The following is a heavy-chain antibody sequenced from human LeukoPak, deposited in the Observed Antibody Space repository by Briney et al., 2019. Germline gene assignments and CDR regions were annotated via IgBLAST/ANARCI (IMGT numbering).Heavy chain of an antibody. J-gene: IGHJ4*02. Sequence: AGGSLRPSCAASGSTFSSYSMSWIRQAPGKGLEWVSYISSDGSTIYYADSVKGRFTISRDNAKNSLYLQMNSLRAEDTAVYYCVRVNTYYYDSSPSWGQGTLVTVSS. CDR2: ISSDGSTI. D-gene: IGHD3-22*01. CDR1: GSTFSSYS. CDR3: VRVNTYYYDSSPS. V-gene: IGHV3-48*04.